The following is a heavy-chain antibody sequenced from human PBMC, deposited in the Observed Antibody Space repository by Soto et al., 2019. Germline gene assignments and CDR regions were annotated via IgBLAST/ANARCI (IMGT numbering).Heavy chain of an antibody. Sequence: SDTLSLTCTVSCGSISSYYWSWIRQPPGKGLEWIGYIYYSGSTNYNPSLKSRVTISVDTSKNQFSLKLSSVTAADTAVYHCARAESRYYYDSSGPYNYWGQGTLVTVSS. J-gene: IGHJ4*02. D-gene: IGHD3-22*01. CDR1: CGSISSYY. CDR3: ARAESRYYYDSSGPYNY. V-gene: IGHV4-59*01. CDR2: IYYSGST.